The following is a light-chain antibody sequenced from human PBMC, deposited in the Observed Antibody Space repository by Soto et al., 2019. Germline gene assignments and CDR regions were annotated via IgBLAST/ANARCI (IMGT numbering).Light chain of an antibody. CDR1: QSVSSH. Sequence: EIVLSQSRGTLSLSPEERDTLYCRASQSVSSHLAWYQQRPGQAPRLLIYGASTRATGIPARFSGSGSGKFFTLTISSLQSEDFAVYYCQQYNNWPRTFGQGTKVDIK. CDR3: QQYNNWPRT. J-gene: IGKJ1*01. V-gene: IGKV3D-15*01. CDR2: GAS.